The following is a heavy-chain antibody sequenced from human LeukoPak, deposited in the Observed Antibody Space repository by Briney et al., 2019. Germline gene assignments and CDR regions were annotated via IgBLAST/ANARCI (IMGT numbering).Heavy chain of an antibody. CDR2: INPNSGGT. CDR1: GYTFTGYY. CDR3: ARARSIAVAGGFDY. J-gene: IGHJ4*02. D-gene: IGHD6-19*01. Sequence: ASVKVSCKASGYTFTGYYMHWVRQAPGQGLEWMGWINPNSGGTNYALKFQGWVTMTRDTSISTAYMELSRLRSDDTAVYYCARARSIAVAGGFDYWGQGTLVTVSS. V-gene: IGHV1-2*04.